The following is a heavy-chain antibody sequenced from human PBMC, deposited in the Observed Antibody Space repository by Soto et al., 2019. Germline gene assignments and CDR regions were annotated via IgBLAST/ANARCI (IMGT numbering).Heavy chain of an antibody. V-gene: IGHV1-3*01. D-gene: IGHD1-20*01. J-gene: IGHJ4*02. CDR2: INAGNGNT. Sequence: ASVKVSCKASGYTFTSYAMHWVRQAPGQRLEWMGWINAGNGNTKYSQKFQGRVTITRDTSATTAYMELSSLRSEDTAVYYCARDRVTGTTDYWGQGTPVTVSS. CDR3: ARDRVTGTTDY. CDR1: GYTFTSYA.